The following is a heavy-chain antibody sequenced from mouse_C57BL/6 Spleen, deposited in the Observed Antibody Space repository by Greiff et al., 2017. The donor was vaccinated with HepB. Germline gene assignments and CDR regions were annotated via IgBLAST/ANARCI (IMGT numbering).Heavy chain of an antibody. V-gene: IGHV1-69*01. D-gene: IGHD1-1*01. CDR2: IDPSDSYT. J-gene: IGHJ1*03. Sequence: QVQLQQPGAELVMPGASVKLSCKASGYTFTSYWMHWVKQRPGQGLEWIGKIDPSDSYTNYNQKFKGKSTLTVDKSSSTAYMQLSSLTSEDSAVYYCARSSYWYFDVWGTGTTVTVSS. CDR3: ARSSYWYFDV. CDR1: GYTFTSYW.